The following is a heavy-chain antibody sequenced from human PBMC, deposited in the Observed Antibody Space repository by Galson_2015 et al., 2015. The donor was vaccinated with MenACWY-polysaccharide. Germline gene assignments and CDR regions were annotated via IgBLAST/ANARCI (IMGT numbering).Heavy chain of an antibody. CDR3: ARDRSSGWADAFDI. CDR2: ISWNSGNL. V-gene: IGHV3-9*01. Sequence: SLRLSCVASGFTFDDHAMHWVRQAPGKGLEWVSGISWNSGNLGYADSVKGRFTISRDNAKNSLNLQMNSLRAEDTALYYCARDRSSGWADAFDIWGQGTMVTVSS. D-gene: IGHD6-19*01. J-gene: IGHJ3*02. CDR1: GFTFDDHA.